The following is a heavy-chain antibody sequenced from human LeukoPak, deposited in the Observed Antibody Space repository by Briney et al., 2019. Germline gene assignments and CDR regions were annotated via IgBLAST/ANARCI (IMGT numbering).Heavy chain of an antibody. J-gene: IGHJ3*02. V-gene: IGHV4-34*01. D-gene: IGHD3-3*01. CDR2: INHSGST. CDR1: GGSFSGYY. Sequence: SETLSLTCAVYGGSFSGYYWSWIRQPPGKGLEWIGEINHSGSTNYNPSLKSRVTISVDTSKNQFYLKLSSVTAADTAVYYCARGGRGFWSGYAARAFDIWGQGTMVTVSS. CDR3: ARGGRGFWSGYAARAFDI.